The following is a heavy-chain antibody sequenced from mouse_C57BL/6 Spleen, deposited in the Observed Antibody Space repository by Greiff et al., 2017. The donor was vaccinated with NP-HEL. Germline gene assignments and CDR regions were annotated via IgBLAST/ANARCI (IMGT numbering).Heavy chain of an antibody. Sequence: QVQLKQPGAELVMPGASVKLSCKASGYTFTSYWMHWVKQRPGQGLEWIGEIDPSDSYTNYNQKFKGKSTLTVDKSSSTAYMQLSSLTSEDSAVYYCARTGYYGSSSYYFDYWGQGTTLTVSS. CDR3: ARTGYYGSSSYYFDY. V-gene: IGHV1-69*01. CDR1: GYTFTSYW. J-gene: IGHJ2*01. CDR2: IDPSDSYT. D-gene: IGHD1-1*01.